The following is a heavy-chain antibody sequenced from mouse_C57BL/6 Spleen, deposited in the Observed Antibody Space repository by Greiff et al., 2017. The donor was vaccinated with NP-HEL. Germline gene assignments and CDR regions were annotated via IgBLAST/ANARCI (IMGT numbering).Heavy chain of an antibody. CDR2: IYPGDGDT. Sequence: VQLQQSGPELVKPGASVKISCKASGYAFSSSWMNWVKQRPGKGLEWIGRIYPGDGDTNYNGKFKGKATLTADKSSSTAYMQLSSLTSEDSAVYFCARTDYGTGWYFDVWGTGTTVTVSS. V-gene: IGHV1-82*01. J-gene: IGHJ1*03. CDR1: GYAFSSSW. D-gene: IGHD1-1*01. CDR3: ARTDYGTGWYFDV.